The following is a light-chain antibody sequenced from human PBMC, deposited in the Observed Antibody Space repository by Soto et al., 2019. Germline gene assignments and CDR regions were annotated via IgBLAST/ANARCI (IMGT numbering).Light chain of an antibody. CDR1: QSVSNN. V-gene: IGKV3-15*01. J-gene: IGKJ1*01. Sequence: EIVFTKSPTTLCGSPGERATLSCRASQSVSNNLAWYQQKPGQAPRLLIYGASTRATGIPARFSGSGSGTELTLTFSGLQSEDFAVYYCLQSYDWWTFGHGTKVDIK. CDR3: LQSYDWWT. CDR2: GAS.